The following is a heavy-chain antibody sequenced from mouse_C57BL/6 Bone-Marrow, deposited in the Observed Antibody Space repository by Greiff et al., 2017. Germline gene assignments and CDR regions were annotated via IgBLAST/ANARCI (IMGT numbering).Heavy chain of an antibody. V-gene: IGHV1-26*01. CDR3: AKVEAILRHYAMDY. CDR1: GYTFTDYY. CDR2: INPNNGGT. Sequence: VQLQQSGPELVKPGASVKISCKASGYTFTDYYMNWVKQSHGKSLEWIGDINPNNGGTSYNQKFKGKATLTVDKSSSTAYMELRSLTSEDSAVYYCAKVEAILRHYAMDYWGQGTSVTVSS. D-gene: IGHD1-1*01. J-gene: IGHJ4*01.